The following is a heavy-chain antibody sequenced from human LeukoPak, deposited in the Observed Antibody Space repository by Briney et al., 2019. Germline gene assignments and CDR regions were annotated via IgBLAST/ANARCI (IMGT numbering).Heavy chain of an antibody. CDR3: ARHSSQDIVVVPASVFDP. CDR2: IYYSGST. J-gene: IGHJ5*02. Sequence: PSETLSLTCTVSGGSISSSSYYWGWIRQPPGKGLEWIGSIYYSGSTYYTPSLKSRVTISVDTSKNQSSLKLSSVTAADTAVYYCARHSSQDIVVVPASVFDPWGQGTLVTVSS. CDR1: GGSISSSSYY. V-gene: IGHV4-39*01. D-gene: IGHD2-2*01.